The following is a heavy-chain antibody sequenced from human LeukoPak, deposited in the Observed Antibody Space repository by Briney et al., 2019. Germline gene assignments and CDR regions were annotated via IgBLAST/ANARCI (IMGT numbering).Heavy chain of an antibody. D-gene: IGHD1-26*01. CDR2: IIPIFGST. Sequence: SVKVSCNASGDIFNSYSVSWVRQAPGQGLEWMGGIIPIFGSTNYAQKFQGRVTITTDQSTRTAYMELNSLSSDDTAVYYCARVGRSRGSLPNSYYYMDVWGKGTTVTVSS. CDR1: GDIFNSYS. V-gene: IGHV1-69*05. CDR3: ARVGRSRGSLPNSYYYMDV. J-gene: IGHJ6*03.